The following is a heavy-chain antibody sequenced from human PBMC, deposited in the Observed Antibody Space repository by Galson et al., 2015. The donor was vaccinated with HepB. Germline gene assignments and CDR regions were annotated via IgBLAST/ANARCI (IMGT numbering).Heavy chain of an antibody. D-gene: IGHD2-21*02. Sequence: SETLSLTCTVSGYSISSGYYWGWIRQPPGKGLEWIGSIYHSGSTYYNPSLKSRVTISVDTSKNQFSLKLSSVTAADTAVYYCATSPTQYCGGDCYPDWYFDLWGRGTLVTVSS. CDR3: ATSPTQYCGGDCYPDWYFDL. V-gene: IGHV4-38-2*02. CDR1: GYSISSGYY. CDR2: IYHSGST. J-gene: IGHJ2*01.